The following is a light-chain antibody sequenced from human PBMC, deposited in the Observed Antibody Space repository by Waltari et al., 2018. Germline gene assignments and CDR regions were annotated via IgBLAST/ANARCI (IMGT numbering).Light chain of an antibody. CDR1: QSISSW. J-gene: IGKJ1*01. CDR3: QQYNSYLWT. Sequence: IQMTQSPSTLSASVGDRLTITCRASQSISSWLAWYQQKPGKAPNLLIYKASSLESGVPSRFSGSGSGTEFTLTISSLQPDDFATYYCQQYNSYLWTFGQGTKVEIK. V-gene: IGKV1-5*03. CDR2: KAS.